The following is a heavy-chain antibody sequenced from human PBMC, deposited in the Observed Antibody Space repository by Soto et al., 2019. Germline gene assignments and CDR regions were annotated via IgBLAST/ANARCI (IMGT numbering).Heavy chain of an antibody. J-gene: IGHJ4*02. Sequence: QVQLQESGPGLVKPSGTLSLTCAVSGGSISSSNWWSWVRQPPGKGLEWIGEIYHSGSTNYNPSLKSRVTISVDKSQNQFSLKLSSVTAADTAVYYCARGSADTAMVKDSAFDYWGQGTLVTVSS. CDR1: GGSISSSNW. CDR2: IYHSGST. CDR3: ARGSADTAMVKDSAFDY. V-gene: IGHV4-4*02. D-gene: IGHD5-18*01.